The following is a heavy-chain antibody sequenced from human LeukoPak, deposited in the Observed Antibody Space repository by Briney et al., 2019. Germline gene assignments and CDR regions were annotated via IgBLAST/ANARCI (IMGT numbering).Heavy chain of an antibody. CDR3: AKSREEIRGLDAFDI. CDR2: IYYSGST. J-gene: IGHJ3*02. Sequence: PSETLSLTCTVSGGSISSYYWSWIRQPPGKGLEWIGYIYYSGSTYYNPSLKSRVALSVDTSKNQFSLKLSSLTAADTAVYYCAKSREEIRGLDAFDIWGQGTMVTVSS. D-gene: IGHD5-24*01. CDR1: GGSISSYY. V-gene: IGHV4-59*12.